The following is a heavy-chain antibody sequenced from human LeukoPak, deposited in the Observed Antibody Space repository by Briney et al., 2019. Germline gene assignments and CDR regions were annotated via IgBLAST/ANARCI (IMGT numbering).Heavy chain of an antibody. CDR1: GGSFSGYY. Sequence: SETLSLTCAVYGGSFSGYYWSWIRQPPGKGLEWIGEINHRRSTNYNPSLKSRVTMSVDTSKNQFSLNLSSVTAADTAVYYCARGQFWSGYSIWGQGTLVIVSS. V-gene: IGHV4-34*01. CDR2: INHRRST. D-gene: IGHD3-3*02. CDR3: ARGQFWSGYSI. J-gene: IGHJ4*02.